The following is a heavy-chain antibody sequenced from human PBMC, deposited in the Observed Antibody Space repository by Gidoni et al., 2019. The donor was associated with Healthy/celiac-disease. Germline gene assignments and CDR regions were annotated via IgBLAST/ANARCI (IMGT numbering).Heavy chain of an antibody. CDR1: GFSLSNARNG. CDR3: ARIRVGYCSSTSCYEGGNWFDP. CDR2: IFSNDEK. Sequence: QVTLKESGPVLVKPTETLTLTCTFTGFSLSNARNGVAWIRQPPGKALEWLVHIFSNDEKSYSTSLKSRLTISKDTSKSQVVLTMTNMDPVDTATYYCARIRVGYCSSTSCYEGGNWFDPWGQGTLVTVSS. J-gene: IGHJ5*02. V-gene: IGHV2-26*01. D-gene: IGHD2-2*01.